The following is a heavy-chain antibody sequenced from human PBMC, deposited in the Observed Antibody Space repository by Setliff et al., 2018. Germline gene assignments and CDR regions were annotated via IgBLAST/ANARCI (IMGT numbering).Heavy chain of an antibody. V-gene: IGHV4-34*01. J-gene: IGHJ5*02. CDR2: INHSGST. D-gene: IGHD2-2*01. CDR1: GGSFSGYY. CDR3: ARGIGGYCSSTSRSNESWP. Sequence: PSETLSLTCAVYGGSFSGYYWSWIRQPPGKGLEWIGEINHSGSTNYNPSLKSRVTISVDTSKNQFSLKLTSVTAADTAVYYCARGIGGYCSSTSRSNESWPWGQGALVTVSS.